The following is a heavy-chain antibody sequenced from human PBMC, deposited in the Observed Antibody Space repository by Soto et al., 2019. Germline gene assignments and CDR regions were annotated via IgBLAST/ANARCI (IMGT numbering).Heavy chain of an antibody. J-gene: IGHJ5*02. CDR3: ARLQYSSGWYGWFDP. Sequence: SETLSLTCAVYGGSFSGYSWSWIRQPPGKGLEWIGEINHSGSTNYNPSLKSRVTISVDTSKNQFSLKLSSVTAADTAVYYCARLQYSSGWYGWFDPWGQGTLVTVS. V-gene: IGHV4-34*01. D-gene: IGHD6-19*01. CDR1: GGSFSGYS. CDR2: INHSGST.